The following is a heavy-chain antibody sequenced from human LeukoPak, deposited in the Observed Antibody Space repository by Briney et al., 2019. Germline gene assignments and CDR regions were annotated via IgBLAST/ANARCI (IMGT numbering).Heavy chain of an antibody. J-gene: IGHJ5*02. CDR1: GGSFSGYY. D-gene: IGHD4-17*01. V-gene: IGHV4-34*01. Sequence: SETLSLTCAVYGGSFSGYYWSGIRQPPGKGLEWIGEINHSGSTNYNPSLKSRVTISVDTSKNQFSLKLSSVTAADTAVYYCARGGAPRFIYGDCPYNWFDPWGQGTLVTVSS. CDR2: INHSGST. CDR3: ARGGAPRFIYGDCPYNWFDP.